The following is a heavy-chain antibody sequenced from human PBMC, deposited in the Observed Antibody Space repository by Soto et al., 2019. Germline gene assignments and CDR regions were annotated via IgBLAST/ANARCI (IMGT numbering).Heavy chain of an antibody. CDR2: IYHSGST. Sequence: QVQLQESGPGLVKPSGTLSLTCAVSGGSISSINCWSWVRQPPGKGLGWIGEIYHSGSTNYNPSLKSRVTISVDKSKNQFSLKLSSVTAADTAVYYCARDSRIGWSGVYFDYWGQGTLVTVSS. CDR1: GGSISSINC. V-gene: IGHV4-4*02. CDR3: ARDSRIGWSGVYFDY. J-gene: IGHJ4*02. D-gene: IGHD6-19*01.